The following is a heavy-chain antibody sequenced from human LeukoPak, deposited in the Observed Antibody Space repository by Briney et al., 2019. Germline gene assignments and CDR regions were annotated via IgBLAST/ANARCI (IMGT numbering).Heavy chain of an antibody. J-gene: IGHJ4*02. D-gene: IGHD1-26*01. CDR1: GFTSSTYS. V-gene: IGHV3-48*01. CDR2: ISSSSSTI. Sequence: GGSLGLXCAASGFTSSTYSMTWVRRAPGKGLESVSYISSSSSTIYYADSVKGRFTTSRDNAKNSLYLQMNSLRAEDTAVYYCARGIVGATGYFDYWGQGTLVTVSS. CDR3: ARGIVGATGYFDY.